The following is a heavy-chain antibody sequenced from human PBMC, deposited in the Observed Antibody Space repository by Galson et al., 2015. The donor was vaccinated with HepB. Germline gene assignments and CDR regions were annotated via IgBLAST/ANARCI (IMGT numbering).Heavy chain of an antibody. CDR1: GYTFTSYG. Sequence: SVKVSCKASGYTFTSYGISWVRQAPGQGLGWMGWIRAYNGNTNDAQKLQGRVTMTTDTSTSTAYMELRSLRSDDTAVYYCARDLCSGGSCYGVEGGGWFDPWCQGTLVTVSS. CDR2: IRAYNGNT. J-gene: IGHJ5*02. CDR3: ARDLCSGGSCYGVEGGGWFDP. V-gene: IGHV1-18*01. D-gene: IGHD2-15*01.